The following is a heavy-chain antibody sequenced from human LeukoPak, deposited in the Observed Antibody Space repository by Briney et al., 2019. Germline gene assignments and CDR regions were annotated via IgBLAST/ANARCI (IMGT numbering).Heavy chain of an antibody. V-gene: IGHV1-46*01. J-gene: IGHJ4*02. CDR1: GYTFTNYY. Sequence: GASVKVSCKASGYTFTNYYMHWVRQAPGQGLEWMGIINPSGGSTSNAQKFQGRVTMTRDTSTSTVYMELSSLRSEDTAVYYCARVVPGTTWVGTYFDNWGQGTLLTVSS. CDR2: INPSGGST. CDR3: ARVVPGTTWVGTYFDN. D-gene: IGHD2-21*02.